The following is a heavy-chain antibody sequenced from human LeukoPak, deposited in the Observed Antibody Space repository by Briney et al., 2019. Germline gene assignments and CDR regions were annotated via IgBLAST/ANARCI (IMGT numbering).Heavy chain of an antibody. J-gene: IGHJ4*02. V-gene: IGHV4-34*01. CDR3: ARGGMGRRPAYPHGV. CDR2: INHSGST. CDR1: GGSFSGYY. D-gene: IGHD3-16*01. Sequence: SETLSLTCAVYGGSFSGYYWSWIRQPPGKGLEWIGEINHSGSTNYNPSLKSRVTISVDTSKNQFSLKLSSVTAADTAVYYCARGGMGRRPAYPHGVWGQGTLVTVSS.